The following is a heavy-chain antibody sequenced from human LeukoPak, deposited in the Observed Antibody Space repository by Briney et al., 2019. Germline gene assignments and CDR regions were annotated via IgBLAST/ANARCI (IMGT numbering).Heavy chain of an antibody. CDR1: GGSISSYY. CDR2: IYYSGST. Sequence: PSETLSLTCTVSGGSISSYYWSWIRQPPGKGLEWIGYIYYSGSTNYNPSLKSRVTISVDTSKNQFSLKLSSVTAADTAVYYCARHKAHTMIVVGGAFDIWGQGTMVTVSS. J-gene: IGHJ3*02. CDR3: ARHKAHTMIVVGGAFDI. D-gene: IGHD3-22*01. V-gene: IGHV4-59*08.